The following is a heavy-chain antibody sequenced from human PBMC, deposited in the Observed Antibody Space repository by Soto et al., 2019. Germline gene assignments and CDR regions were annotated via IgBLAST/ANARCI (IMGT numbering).Heavy chain of an antibody. CDR2: INPSGGST. Sequence: QVQLVQSGAEVKKPGASVKVSCKASGYTFTSYYMHWVRQAPGQGLEWMGIINPSGGSTSYAQKFQGKVTMTRDTSTSTVYMELSSLRSEDTAVYYCARDRPIFGVGPVNWFDPWGQGTLVTVSS. CDR3: ARDRPIFGVGPVNWFDP. CDR1: GYTFTSYY. V-gene: IGHV1-46*01. J-gene: IGHJ5*02. D-gene: IGHD3-3*01.